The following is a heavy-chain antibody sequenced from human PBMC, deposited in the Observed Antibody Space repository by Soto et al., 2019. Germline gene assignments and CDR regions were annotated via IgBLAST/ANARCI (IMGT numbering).Heavy chain of an antibody. D-gene: IGHD6-25*01. CDR3: ARPGLAALDWYLDL. CDR1: GGTFNNYA. V-gene: IGHV1-69*12. J-gene: IGHJ2*01. CDR2: IIPIFGTA. Sequence: QVQLVQSGAEVKKPGSSVKVSCKASGGTFNNYAIIWVRQAPGQGLEWMGGIIPIFGTANYAQRFQGRVTXNAXEXMTTAYRELSSLRSEDTAVYYWARPGLAALDWYLDLWGRGTLVTVSS.